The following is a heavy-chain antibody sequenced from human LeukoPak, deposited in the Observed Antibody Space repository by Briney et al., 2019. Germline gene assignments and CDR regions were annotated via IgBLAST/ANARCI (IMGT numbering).Heavy chain of an antibody. J-gene: IGHJ4*02. CDR3: ARVVHRSYYYDSSGYPAPMDFDY. CDR2: ISAYNGNT. Sequence: ASVKVSCKASGYTFTSYGISWVRQAPRQGLEWMGWISAYNGNTNYAQKLQGRVTMTTDTSTSTAYIELRSLRSDDTAVYYCARVVHRSYYYDSSGYPAPMDFDYWGQGTLVTVSS. V-gene: IGHV1-18*01. D-gene: IGHD3-22*01. CDR1: GYTFTSYG.